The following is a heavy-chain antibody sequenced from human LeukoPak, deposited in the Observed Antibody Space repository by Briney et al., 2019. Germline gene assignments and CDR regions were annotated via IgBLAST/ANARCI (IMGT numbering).Heavy chain of an antibody. Sequence: SETLSLTCTVSGGSISSSSYYWGWIRQPPGKGLEWIGSIYYSGSTYYNPSLKSRVTISVDTSKNQFSLKLSSVTAADTAVYYCATDYDSSGYYYVGKVYWGQGTLVTVSS. V-gene: IGHV4-39*07. CDR2: IYYSGST. D-gene: IGHD3-22*01. CDR1: GGSISSSSYY. CDR3: ATDYDSSGYYYVGKVY. J-gene: IGHJ4*02.